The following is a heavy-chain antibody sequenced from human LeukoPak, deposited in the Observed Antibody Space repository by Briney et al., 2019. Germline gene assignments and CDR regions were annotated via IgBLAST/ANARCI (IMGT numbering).Heavy chain of an antibody. CDR2: ISSSSSYI. CDR3: ARDRAGTTSPFDY. J-gene: IGHJ4*02. V-gene: IGHV3-21*01. D-gene: IGHD1-1*01. CDR1: GFTFSSYS. Sequence: GGSLRLSCAASGFTFSSYSMNWVRQAPGKGLEWVSSISSSSSYIYYADSVKGRFTISRDNAKNSLYLQMNSLRAEDTAVYYCARDRAGTTSPFDYWGKGTLVTVSS.